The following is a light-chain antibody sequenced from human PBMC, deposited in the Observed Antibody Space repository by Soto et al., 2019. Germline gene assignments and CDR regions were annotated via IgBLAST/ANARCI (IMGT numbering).Light chain of an antibody. Sequence: EIVMTQTPLSLPVTPGEPASISCRSSQSLLDSDDGNTYLDWYLQKPGQSPQLLIYTLSNRASGVPDRFSGSGSGTDFTLKITRVEADDVGVYYCMQRIEFPWTFGQGTKVDIK. CDR1: QSLLDSDDGNTY. V-gene: IGKV2-40*01. CDR2: TLS. CDR3: MQRIEFPWT. J-gene: IGKJ1*01.